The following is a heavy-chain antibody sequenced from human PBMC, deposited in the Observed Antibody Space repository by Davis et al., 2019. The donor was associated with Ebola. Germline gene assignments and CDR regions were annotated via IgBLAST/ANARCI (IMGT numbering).Heavy chain of an antibody. J-gene: IGHJ3*02. D-gene: IGHD3-22*01. CDR2: IYYSGST. V-gene: IGHV4-59*01. CDR3: ARSYDSSGYYKADAFDI. Sequence: MPSETLSLTCTVSGGSISSYYWSWIRQPPGKGLAWIGYIYYSGSTNYNPSLKSRVTISVDTSKNQFSLKLSSVTAADTAVYYCARSYDSSGYYKADAFDIWGQGTMVTVSS. CDR1: GGSISSYY.